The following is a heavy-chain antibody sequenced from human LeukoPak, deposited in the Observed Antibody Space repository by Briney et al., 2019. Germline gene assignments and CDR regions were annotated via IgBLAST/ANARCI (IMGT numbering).Heavy chain of an antibody. Sequence: SETLSLTCTVSSGSTTTSNYYWGWVRQPPGKALEWIGNIFYSGSTYYSPSLKSRVTISLDTSRNQFSLKLNSVTAADTAVYYCARGVLDKVITTYPGAFDVWRQGTMVTVSS. CDR2: IFYSGST. V-gene: IGHV4-39*07. J-gene: IGHJ3*01. CDR1: SGSTTTSNYY. D-gene: IGHD3-22*01. CDR3: ARGVLDKVITTYPGAFDV.